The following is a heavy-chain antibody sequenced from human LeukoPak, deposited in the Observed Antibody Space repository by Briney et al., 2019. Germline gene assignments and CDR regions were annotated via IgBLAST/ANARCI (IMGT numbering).Heavy chain of an antibody. CDR2: IHQSGTT. Sequence: SETLSLTCSVSGGSLSTYYWTWTRQPPGKGLEWIGYIHQSGTTEFNPSLKSRVTMSLDTSRNQFSLRMSTVTAADTAVYYCSREQYLIGASGWFGMDVWGHGTTVTVSS. V-gene: IGHV4-59*12. CDR3: SREQYLIGASGWFGMDV. D-gene: IGHD6-19*01. J-gene: IGHJ6*02. CDR1: GGSLSTYY.